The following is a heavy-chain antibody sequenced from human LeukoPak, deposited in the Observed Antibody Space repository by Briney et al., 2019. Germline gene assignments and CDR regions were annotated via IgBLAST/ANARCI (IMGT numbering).Heavy chain of an antibody. D-gene: IGHD2-21*01. CDR3: AKATTRKVVVIAIFDY. CDR1: GFTFDDYT. V-gene: IGHV3-43*01. J-gene: IGHJ4*02. Sequence: GGSLRLSCAASGFTFDDYTMHWVRQAPGKGLEWVSLISWDGGSTYYADSVKGRFTISRDNSKNSLYLQMNSLSTEDTALYYCAKATTRKVVVIAIFDYWGQGTLVTVSS. CDR2: ISWDGGST.